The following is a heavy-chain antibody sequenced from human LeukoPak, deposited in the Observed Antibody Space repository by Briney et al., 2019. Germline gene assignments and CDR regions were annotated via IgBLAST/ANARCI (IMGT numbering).Heavy chain of an antibody. D-gene: IGHD3-10*01. J-gene: IGHJ4*02. CDR2: INQDGSEK. V-gene: IGHV3-7*01. CDR3: VSSLDGFGTRDY. CDR1: EFIFGAYR. Sequence: GGSLRHSRAGSEFIFGAYRKTWVRQAPGKGLEWVAHINQDGSEKYYMDSVKGRFAISRDNAKKSLFLQMNSLTAEDTAVYYCVSSLDGFGTRDYWGQGTLVTVSS.